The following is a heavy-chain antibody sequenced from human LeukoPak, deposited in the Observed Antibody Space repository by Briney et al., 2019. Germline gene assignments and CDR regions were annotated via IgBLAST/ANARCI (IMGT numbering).Heavy chain of an antibody. CDR2: IYYSGST. CDR3: ARQGYCSSTSCLLPNWFDP. J-gene: IGHJ5*02. Sequence: NPSETLSLTCTVSGGSISSSSYYWGWIRQPPGKGLEWIGSIYYSGSTYYNPSLKSRVTISVDTSKNQFSLKLSSVTAADTAVYYCARQGYCSSTSCLLPNWFDPWGQGTLVTVSS. D-gene: IGHD2-2*01. CDR1: GGSISSSSYY. V-gene: IGHV4-39*01.